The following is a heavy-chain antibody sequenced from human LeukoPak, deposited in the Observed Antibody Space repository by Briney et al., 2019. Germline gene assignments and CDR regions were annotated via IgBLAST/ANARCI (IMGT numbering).Heavy chain of an antibody. CDR1: GGSFSGYY. J-gene: IGHJ4*02. Sequence: PSETLSLTCAVYGGSFSGYYWSWIRQPPGKGLEWIGEINHSGSTNYNPSLKSRVTISVDTSKNQFSLKLSSVTAADTAVYYCARRKRSLSSGWYGRFDYWGQGTLVTVSS. CDR2: INHSGST. V-gene: IGHV4-34*01. D-gene: IGHD6-19*01. CDR3: ARRKRSLSSGWYGRFDY.